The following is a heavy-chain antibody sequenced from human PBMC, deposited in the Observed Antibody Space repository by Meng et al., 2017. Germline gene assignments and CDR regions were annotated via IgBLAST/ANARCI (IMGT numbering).Heavy chain of an antibody. V-gene: IGHV3-11*04. Sequence: GGSLRLSCAASGFTFSDYYMSWIRQAPGKGLEWVSYISSSGSTIYYADSVKGRFTISRDNAKNSLYLQMNSLRAEDTAVYYCASGTYYYDSSGYYYVGKLDYWGQGTLVTSPQ. CDR1: GFTFSDYY. CDR3: ASGTYYYDSSGYYYVGKLDY. D-gene: IGHD3-22*01. CDR2: ISSSGSTI. J-gene: IGHJ4*02.